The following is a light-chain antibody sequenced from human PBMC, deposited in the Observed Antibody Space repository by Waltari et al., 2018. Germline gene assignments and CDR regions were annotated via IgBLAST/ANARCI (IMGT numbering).Light chain of an antibody. CDR1: QSVSSSS. J-gene: IGKJ2*01. CDR3: QQYGGSPLYT. CDR2: GAS. Sequence: EIVLTPSPGTLSLSPGERATLSCRASQSVSSSSLDWYQQKPGQAPSLLIYGASSSATGIADRFSGSGSGTDFTLTISRLEPEDLAVYYCQQYGGSPLYTFGQGTKLEIK. V-gene: IGKV3-20*01.